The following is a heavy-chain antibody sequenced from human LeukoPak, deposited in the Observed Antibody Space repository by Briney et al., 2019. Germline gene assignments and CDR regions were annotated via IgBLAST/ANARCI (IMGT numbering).Heavy chain of an antibody. CDR1: GGSISSGGYY. J-gene: IGHJ3*02. D-gene: IGHD4-17*01. CDR2: IYYSGST. Sequence: SETLSLTCTVSGGSISSGGYYWSWIRQHPGKGLEWIGYIYYSGSTYYNPSLKSRVTISVDTSKIQFSLKLSSVTAADTAVYYCAREILNYDYGDSYGTHRDNAFDIWGQGTMVTVSS. CDR3: AREILNYDYGDSYGTHRDNAFDI. V-gene: IGHV4-31*03.